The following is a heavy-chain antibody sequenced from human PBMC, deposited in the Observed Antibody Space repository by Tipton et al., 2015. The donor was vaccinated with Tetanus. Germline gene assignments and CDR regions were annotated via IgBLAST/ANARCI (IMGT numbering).Heavy chain of an antibody. Sequence: TLSLTCTVSGGSISSYYWSWIRQPAGKGLEWIGHIYTSGSTNYNPSLKSRVTISVDTSKNQFSLKLSSVTAADTAVYYCARVIYDILTGYHIDYWGQGTLVTVSS. CDR1: GGSISSYY. CDR2: IYTSGST. D-gene: IGHD3-9*01. CDR3: ARVIYDILTGYHIDY. J-gene: IGHJ4*02. V-gene: IGHV4-4*07.